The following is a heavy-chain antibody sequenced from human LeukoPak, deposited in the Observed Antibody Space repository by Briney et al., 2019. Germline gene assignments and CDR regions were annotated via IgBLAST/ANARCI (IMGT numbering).Heavy chain of an antibody. Sequence: SETLSLTCAVFGGSFSGYYWTWVRQAPGKGLEWIGEINESGTTNYNASLNNRVTISVDTSKNQFSLKLTSLTAADTAVFYCARALMTLVRGVPRTTWFHPWGQGALVTVSS. CDR1: GGSFSGYY. V-gene: IGHV4-34*01. J-gene: IGHJ5*02. CDR2: INESGTT. D-gene: IGHD3-10*01. CDR3: ARALMTLVRGVPRTTWFHP.